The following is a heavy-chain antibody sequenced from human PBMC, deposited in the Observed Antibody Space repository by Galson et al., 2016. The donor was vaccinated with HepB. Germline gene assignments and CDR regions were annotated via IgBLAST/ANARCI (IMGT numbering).Heavy chain of an antibody. D-gene: IGHD4-17*01. CDR3: AKIANSDYGAHDY. CDR1: GFTFNNYA. CDR2: IYGSGGST. Sequence: SLRLSCAASGFTFNNYAMSWVRQAPGKGLEWVSLIYGSGGSTFYPDSVKGRFTISRDNSKNTVYLEMNSLRAEDTALYYCAKIANSDYGAHDYWGQGTLVTVSS. V-gene: IGHV3-23*01. J-gene: IGHJ4*02.